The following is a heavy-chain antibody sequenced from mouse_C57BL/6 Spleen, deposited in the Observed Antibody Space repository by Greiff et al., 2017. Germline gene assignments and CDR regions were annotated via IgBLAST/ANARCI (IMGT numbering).Heavy chain of an antibody. CDR1: GFTFSSYA. J-gene: IGHJ2*01. CDR3: ASDDGYPYYFDY. Sequence: EVKLMESGGGLVKPGGSLKLSCAASGFTFSSYAMSWVRQTPEKRLEWVATISDGGSYTYYPDNVKGRFTISRDNAKNNLYLQMSHLNSEDTAMYYCASDDGYPYYFDYWGQGTTLTVSS. CDR2: ISDGGSYT. D-gene: IGHD2-3*01. V-gene: IGHV5-4*03.